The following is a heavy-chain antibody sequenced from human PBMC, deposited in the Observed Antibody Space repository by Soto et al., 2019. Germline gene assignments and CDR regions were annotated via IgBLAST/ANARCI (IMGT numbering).Heavy chain of an antibody. V-gene: IGHV3-23*01. Sequence: EVQLLESGGGLVQPGGSLRLSCAASGFTFSSYAMSWVRQAPGKGLEWVSAISGSGGSTYYADSVKGRFTISRDNSKNTLYLQMNSLRAEDTAVYYCAKYPSTYDFWSGYNWFDPWGQGTLVTVSS. D-gene: IGHD3-3*01. CDR3: AKYPSTYDFWSGYNWFDP. CDR2: ISGSGGST. J-gene: IGHJ5*02. CDR1: GFTFSSYA.